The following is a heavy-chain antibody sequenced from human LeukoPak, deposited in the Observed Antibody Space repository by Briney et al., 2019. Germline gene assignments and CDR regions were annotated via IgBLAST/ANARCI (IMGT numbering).Heavy chain of an antibody. Sequence: ASVTVSCKASGYTFTSYAMNWVRQAPGQGLEWMGWINTNTGNPTYAQGFTGRFVFSLDTSVSTAYLQISSLKAEDTAVYYCARAVWFGTAGWFDPWGQGTLVTVSS. CDR1: GYTFTSYA. CDR3: ARAVWFGTAGWFDP. D-gene: IGHD3-10*01. V-gene: IGHV7-4-1*02. CDR2: INTNTGNP. J-gene: IGHJ5*02.